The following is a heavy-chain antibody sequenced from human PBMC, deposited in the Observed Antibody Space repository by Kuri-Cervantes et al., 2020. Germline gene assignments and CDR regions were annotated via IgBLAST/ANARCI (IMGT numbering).Heavy chain of an antibody. CDR1: GFTFGDYP. CDR2: ISHGGDST. D-gene: IGHD5-18*01. Sequence: GGSLRLSCTASGFTFGDYPMTWVRQAPGKGLEWVSSISHGGDSTYYADSVKGRFTISRDNAKNSLYLQMNSLRAEDTAVYYCARDGGYSYGPGWYFDLWGRGTLVTVSS. CDR3: ARDGGYSYGPGWYFDL. V-gene: IGHV3-21*01. J-gene: IGHJ2*01.